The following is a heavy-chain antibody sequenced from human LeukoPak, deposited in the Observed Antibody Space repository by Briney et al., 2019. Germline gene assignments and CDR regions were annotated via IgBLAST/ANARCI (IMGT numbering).Heavy chain of an antibody. J-gene: IGHJ6*03. CDR2: ISSSSVTM. CDR3: ARDLYSSSSVYYCYMDV. V-gene: IGHV3-48*01. CDR1: GVTFSSYS. Sequence: GESLKISCAASGVTFSSYSMNWVRQAPGKGLEWVSYISSSSVTMYYADSVKGRFTISRDNAKNSLYLQMDSLRAEDTAVYYCARDLYSSSSVYYCYMDVWGKGTTVTVSS. D-gene: IGHD6-6*01.